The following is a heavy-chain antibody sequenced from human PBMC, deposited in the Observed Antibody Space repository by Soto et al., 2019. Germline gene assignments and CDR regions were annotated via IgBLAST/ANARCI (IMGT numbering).Heavy chain of an antibody. V-gene: IGHV2-5*02. CDR1: GFSLSTSGVG. D-gene: IGHD6-13*01. J-gene: IGHJ4*02. Sequence: QITLKESGPTLVKPTQTLTLTCTFSGFSLSTSGVGVGWIRQPPGKALEWLALIYWDDDKRYSPSLKSRLTITKYTSKNQVVLTMTNMDPVDTATYYCAHSKAFGIAAAGIDYWGQGTLVTVSS. CDR2: IYWDDDK. CDR3: AHSKAFGIAAAGIDY.